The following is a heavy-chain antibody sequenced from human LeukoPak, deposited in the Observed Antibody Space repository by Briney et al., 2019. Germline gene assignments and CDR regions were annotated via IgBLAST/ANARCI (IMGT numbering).Heavy chain of an antibody. CDR1: GDSVSSNSAA. Sequence: SQTLSLTCAISGDSVSSNSAAWNWIRQSPSRGLEWLGRTYYRSKWYNDYAVSVKSRITINPDTSKNQFSLQLNSVTPEDTAVYYCARDQVPSQDNKRRGYSSHYYYYYMDVWGKGTTVTVSS. V-gene: IGHV6-1*01. J-gene: IGHJ6*03. D-gene: IGHD5-18*01. CDR2: TYYRSKWYN. CDR3: ARDQVPSQDNKRRGYSSHYYYYYMDV.